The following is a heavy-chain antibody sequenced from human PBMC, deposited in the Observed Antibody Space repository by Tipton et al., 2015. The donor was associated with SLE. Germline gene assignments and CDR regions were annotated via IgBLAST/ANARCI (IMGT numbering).Heavy chain of an antibody. CDR3: AREFLNPVTTVHYYFDL. J-gene: IGHJ2*01. CDR2: INHSGGT. Sequence: TLSLTCAVDGGSFSGYFWSWIRQPPGKGLEWIGEINHSGGTNYNPSLKSRVTISIDTSKKQFSLKLSSLTAADTAVYYCAREFLNPVTTVHYYFDLWGRGTLVTVSS. V-gene: IGHV4-34*01. D-gene: IGHD4-11*01. CDR1: GGSFSGYF.